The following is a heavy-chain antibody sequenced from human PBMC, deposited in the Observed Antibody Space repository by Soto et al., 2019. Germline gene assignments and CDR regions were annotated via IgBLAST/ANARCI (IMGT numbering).Heavy chain of an antibody. CDR3: ARARMQLWPNYYDDGMDV. D-gene: IGHD5-18*01. CDR2: IYSGGST. Sequence: GGSLRLSCAASGFTVSTNFMTWVRQAPGKGLEWVSVIYSGGSTFYADSVKGRFTITRDNSKNTLYFQMNSLRVEDTAVYYCARARMQLWPNYYDDGMDVWGQGTTVTVSS. CDR1: GFTVSTNF. J-gene: IGHJ6*02. V-gene: IGHV3-66*01.